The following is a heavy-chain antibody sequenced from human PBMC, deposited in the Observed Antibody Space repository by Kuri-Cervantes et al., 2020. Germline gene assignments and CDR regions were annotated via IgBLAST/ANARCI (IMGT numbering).Heavy chain of an antibody. CDR2: IIPIFGTA. J-gene: IGHJ4*02. V-gene: IGHV1-69*05. CDR1: GGTFSSYA. Sequence: SVKVSCKASGGTFSSYAISWVRQAPGQGLEWMGGIIPIFGTANYAQKFQGRVTITTDESTSTLYMALNNLRYEDTAVYYCAREAAYSYAYAFDHWGQGTLVTVSS. CDR3: AREAAYSYAYAFDH. D-gene: IGHD5-18*01.